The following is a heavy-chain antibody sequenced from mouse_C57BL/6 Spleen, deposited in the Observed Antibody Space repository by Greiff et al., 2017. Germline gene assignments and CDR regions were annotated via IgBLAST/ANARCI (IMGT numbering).Heavy chain of an antibody. CDR2: ISYDGSN. CDR1: GYSITSGYY. Sequence: DVKLQESGPGLVKPSQSLSLTCSVTGYSITSGYYWNWIRQFPGNKLEWMGYISYDGSNNYNPSLKNRISITRDTSKNQFFLKLNSVTTEDTATYYCARVNGNWGQGTTLTVSS. V-gene: IGHV3-6*01. CDR3: ARVNGN. J-gene: IGHJ2*01.